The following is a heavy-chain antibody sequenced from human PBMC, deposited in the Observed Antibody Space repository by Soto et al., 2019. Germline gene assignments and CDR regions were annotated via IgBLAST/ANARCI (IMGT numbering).Heavy chain of an antibody. CDR3: ARLLQIYFWSGPYHYDGMDV. J-gene: IGHJ6*02. CDR2: IIPIFGTA. Sequence: SVKVSWKASGGTFSSYAISWVRQAPGQGHEWVGGIIPIFGTANYAQKFQGRVTITADESTSTAYMELSSLRSEDTAVYYCARLLQIYFWSGPYHYDGMDVWGQGTTVTVSS. CDR1: GGTFSSYA. D-gene: IGHD3-3*01. V-gene: IGHV1-69*13.